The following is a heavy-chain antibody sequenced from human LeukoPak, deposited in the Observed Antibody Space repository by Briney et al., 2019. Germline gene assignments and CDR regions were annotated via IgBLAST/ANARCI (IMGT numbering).Heavy chain of an antibody. CDR3: AKVLRFLENMDV. V-gene: IGHV3-23*01. Sequence: GGSLRLSCAASGFYFSNYAMTWVRQAPGKGLEWVSTISIGGGSTYYADSVKGRFTISRDDSKNTLYVQMNSLRAEDTAVYYCAKVLRFLENMDVWGKGTTVTVTS. J-gene: IGHJ6*03. D-gene: IGHD3-3*01. CDR2: ISIGGGST. CDR1: GFYFSNYA.